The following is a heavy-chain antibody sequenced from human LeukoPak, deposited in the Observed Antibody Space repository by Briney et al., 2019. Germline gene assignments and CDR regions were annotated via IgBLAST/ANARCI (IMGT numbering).Heavy chain of an antibody. Sequence: KPSETLSLTCTVSGGSISSSQYWNWIRQPPGKGLEWIGSVYPSGAANYNPSLKSRVTISVDTSKNQISLKLNSVTAADTAVYYCARAKQQLVYDAFNFWGQGTMVTVSS. J-gene: IGHJ3*01. CDR2: VYPSGAA. V-gene: IGHV4-59*11. CDR3: ARAKQQLVYDAFNF. CDR1: GGSISSSQY. D-gene: IGHD6-13*01.